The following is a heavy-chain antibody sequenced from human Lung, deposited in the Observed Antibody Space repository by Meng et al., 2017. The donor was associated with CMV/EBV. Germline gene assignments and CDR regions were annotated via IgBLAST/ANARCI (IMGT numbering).Heavy chain of an antibody. Sequence: SETLSLXCAVYGGSFSGYYWSWIRQPPGKGLEWIGEINHSGSTNYNPSLKSRVTISVDTSKNQFSLKLSSVTAADTAVYYCARKKSLTMVRGKMRGGWFDPWXQGTLVTVSS. V-gene: IGHV4-34*01. CDR2: INHSGST. CDR3: ARKKSLTMVRGKMRGGWFDP. CDR1: GGSFSGYY. J-gene: IGHJ5*02. D-gene: IGHD3-10*01.